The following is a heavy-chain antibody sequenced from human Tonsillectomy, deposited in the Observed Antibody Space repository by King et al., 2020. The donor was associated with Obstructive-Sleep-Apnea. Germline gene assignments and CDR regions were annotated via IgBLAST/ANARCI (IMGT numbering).Heavy chain of an antibody. V-gene: IGHV4-31*03. J-gene: IGHJ2*01. Sequence: VQLQESGPGLVKPSQTLSLTCTVSCGSISSGGYYLSWVRQHPGKCLEWIGYIYYSGSTYYNPSLKSRVTISVDTSKNQFSLKLSSVTASDTAVYYCARLGCGGDCYSSKDWYFDLWGRGTLVTVSS. CDR3: ARLGCGGDCYSSKDWYFDL. CDR1: CGSISSGGYY. CDR2: IYYSGST. D-gene: IGHD2-21*02.